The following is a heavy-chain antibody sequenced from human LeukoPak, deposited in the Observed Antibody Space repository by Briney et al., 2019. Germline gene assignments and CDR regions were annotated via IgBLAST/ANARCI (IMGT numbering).Heavy chain of an antibody. V-gene: IGHV3-23*01. Sequence: PGGSLRLSCAASGFPFSSYAMTWVRQAPGKGXXXXSAIGATGGDLYYADSVKGRFTISRDNSKNTLYLQIHSLRAEDTAIYYCAKYLATGKFYFDYWGQGTLVTVSS. CDR3: AKYLATGKFYFDY. CDR1: GFPFSSYA. CDR2: IGATGGDL. D-gene: IGHD1-1*01. J-gene: IGHJ4*02.